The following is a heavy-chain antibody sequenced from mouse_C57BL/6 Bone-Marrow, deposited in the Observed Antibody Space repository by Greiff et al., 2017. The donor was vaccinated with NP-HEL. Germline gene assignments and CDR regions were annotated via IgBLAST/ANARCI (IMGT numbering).Heavy chain of an antibody. Sequence: EVKLMESGGGLVKPGGSLKISCAASGFTFSSYTMSWVRQTPEKRLEWVATISGGGGNTYYPDSVKGRSTFSRDKAKSTLYLQMSSLTSEDTALYYCARTGSTTVELAFDYWGQGTTVTVSS. CDR1: GFTFSSYT. V-gene: IGHV5-9*01. CDR2: ISGGGGNT. J-gene: IGHJ2*01. CDR3: ARTGSTTVELAFDY. D-gene: IGHD1-1*01.